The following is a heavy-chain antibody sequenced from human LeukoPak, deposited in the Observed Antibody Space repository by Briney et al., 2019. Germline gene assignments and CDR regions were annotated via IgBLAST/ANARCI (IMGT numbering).Heavy chain of an antibody. CDR1: GFTFSDYN. D-gene: IGHD2-21*01. CDR3: AKAPVTSCRGAYCYPFDS. V-gene: IGHV3-23*01. J-gene: IGHJ4*02. Sequence: GGSLRLSCAASGFTFSDYNMRWIRQAPGKWLEWVSAISGSGDNTYYADSVRGRFTISRDNSKNTLYLQMNSLRAEDAAVYFCAKAPVTSCRGAYCYPFDSWGQGTLVTVSS. CDR2: ISGSGDNT.